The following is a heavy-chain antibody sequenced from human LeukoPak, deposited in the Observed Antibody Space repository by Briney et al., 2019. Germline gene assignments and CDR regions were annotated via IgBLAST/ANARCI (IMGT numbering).Heavy chain of an antibody. Sequence: PSETLSLTCTVSGGSISSGDYYWSWIRQAPGKGLEWIGYIYYSGSTYYNPSLKSRVTISVDTSKNQFSLKLSSVTAADTAVYYCAAAAIVVPAAMAGGGYYYYYMDVWGKGTTVTVSS. CDR2: IYYSGST. CDR3: AAAAIVVPAAMAGGGYYYYYMDV. J-gene: IGHJ6*03. CDR1: GGSISSGDYY. D-gene: IGHD2-2*01. V-gene: IGHV4-30-4*08.